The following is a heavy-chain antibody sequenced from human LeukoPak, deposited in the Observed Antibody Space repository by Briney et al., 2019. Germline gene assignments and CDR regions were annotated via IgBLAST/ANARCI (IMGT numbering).Heavy chain of an antibody. CDR2: ISSSSSYT. V-gene: IGHV3-11*03. D-gene: IGHD3-22*01. Sequence: GGSLRLSCAASGFTFSDYYMSWIRQAPGKGLEWVSYISSSSSYTNYADSVKGRFTISRDNAKNSLYLQMNSLRAEDTAVYYCARPFYYDNNGGEGMDVWGQGTTVTVSS. J-gene: IGHJ6*02. CDR1: GFTFSDYY. CDR3: ARPFYYDNNGGEGMDV.